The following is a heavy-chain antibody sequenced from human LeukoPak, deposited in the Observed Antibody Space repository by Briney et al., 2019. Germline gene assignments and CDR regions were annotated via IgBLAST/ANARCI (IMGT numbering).Heavy chain of an antibody. J-gene: IGHJ3*01. Sequence: ASVKVSCKASGYSFRDFHIHWVRQAPGQGLEWMGWINPKSGATTYAERFRGRVTMTRDTSLNTVYLELASLYSDDTAVFYCARDYSDGNNRSDGFDLCAHGTTLIVSS. CDR3: ARDYSDGNNRSDGFDL. D-gene: IGHD2-15*01. CDR1: GYSFRDFH. CDR2: INPKSGAT. V-gene: IGHV1-2*02.